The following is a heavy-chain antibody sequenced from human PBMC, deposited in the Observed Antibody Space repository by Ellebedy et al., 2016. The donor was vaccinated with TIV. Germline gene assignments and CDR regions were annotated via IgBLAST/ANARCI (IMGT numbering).Heavy chain of an antibody. J-gene: IGHJ3*01. CDR3: ARVVWQQPVSYAFDF. CDR2: ISYSGST. V-gene: IGHV4-61*03. D-gene: IGHD6-13*01. CDR1: AGSISSSSYY. Sequence: MPSETLSLTCTVSAGSISSSSYYWSWIRQPPGKGLEWIGYISYSGSTNYNPSLTSRVTISVDTSKNHFSLRLTSVTAADTAVYYCARVVWQQPVSYAFDFWGQGTMVTVSS.